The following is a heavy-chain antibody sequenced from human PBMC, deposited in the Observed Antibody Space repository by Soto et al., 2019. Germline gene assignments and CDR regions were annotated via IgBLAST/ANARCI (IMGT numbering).Heavy chain of an antibody. CDR2: ISYGGSNK. J-gene: IGHJ5*02. D-gene: IGHD2-2*01. CDR1: GFTFSSYG. V-gene: IGHV3-30*18. Sequence: GSLRLSCAASGFTFSSYGMHWVRQAPGKGLEWVAVISYGGSNKYYADSVKGRFTISRDNSKNTLYLQMNNLRAEDTAAYYCAKDNCISTSCYRLYNWFDPCGQGTLVTVSS. CDR3: AKDNCISTSCYRLYNWFDP.